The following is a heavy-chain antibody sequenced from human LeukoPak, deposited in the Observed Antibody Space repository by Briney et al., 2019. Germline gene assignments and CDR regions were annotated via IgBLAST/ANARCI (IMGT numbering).Heavy chain of an antibody. CDR3: ARYVTGWSSAFDM. V-gene: IGHV3-66*01. CDR1: GFTFSSYG. Sequence: GGSLRLSCAASGFTFSSYGMRWVRQAPGKGLEWASLIYSGGSTYYPDSVRGRFTISRDNSQNTLHLQMNSLRAEDTAIYYCARYVTGWSSAFDMWGQGTMVTVSS. D-gene: IGHD6-19*01. J-gene: IGHJ3*02. CDR2: IYSGGST.